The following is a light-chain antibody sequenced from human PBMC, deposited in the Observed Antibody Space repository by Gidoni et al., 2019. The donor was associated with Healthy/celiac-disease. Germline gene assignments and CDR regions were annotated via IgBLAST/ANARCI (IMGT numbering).Light chain of an antibody. CDR3: QQSYSTPRAT. CDR1: QSISSS. J-gene: IGKJ3*01. Sequence: DIQMTQYPSSLSAYVGDRVTITCRASQSISSSLNWYQQKPGKAPKLLIYSASSLQSGVPSRFSGSGSCTDFSLPISSLQPADFSTYYCQQSYSTPRATFGPGTKVEIK. V-gene: IGKV1-39*01. CDR2: SAS.